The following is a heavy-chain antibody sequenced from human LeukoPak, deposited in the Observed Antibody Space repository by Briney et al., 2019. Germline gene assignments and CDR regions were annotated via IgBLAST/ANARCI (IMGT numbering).Heavy chain of an antibody. D-gene: IGHD6-13*01. V-gene: IGHV4-39*01. CDR1: GDSISGSPYS. J-gene: IGHJ4*02. Sequence: SETLSLTCIVSGDSISGSPYSWGWIRQPPGKGLEWIGSIYSGGSTYYNPSLKSRVTISVGTSNNQFSLKLSSVTAADTAVYYCARLSRGLAGSYWGQGTLVTVSS. CDR3: ARLSRGLAGSY. CDR2: IYSGGST.